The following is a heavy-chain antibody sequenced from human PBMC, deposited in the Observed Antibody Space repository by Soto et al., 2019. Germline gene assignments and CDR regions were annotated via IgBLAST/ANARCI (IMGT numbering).Heavy chain of an antibody. Sequence: PGGSLRLSCAASGFTFNIYGMHWVRQAPDKGLEWVALISYDGSNQYYADSVKGRFTISRDNSKSTLFLQMNSLRAGDTAVYYCAKDQASGQGSFDSWGQGTLVTVSS. CDR1: GFTFNIYG. V-gene: IGHV3-30*18. CDR2: ISYDGSNQ. CDR3: AKDQASGQGSFDS. J-gene: IGHJ4*02.